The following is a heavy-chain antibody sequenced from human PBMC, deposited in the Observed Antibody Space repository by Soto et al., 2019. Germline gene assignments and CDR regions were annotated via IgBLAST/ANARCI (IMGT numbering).Heavy chain of an antibody. V-gene: IGHV3-53*04. CDR1: GFDVSSNY. CDR2: IYSGGTT. Sequence: VQLVESGGGLVQPGGSLRLSCAASGFDVSSNYMSWVRQAPGKGLEWVSLIYSGGTTYYADSVKGRFTISRHSSKHTLYLQMNSLRVEDTAVYYCAGRTYGWGQGTMDTVSA. J-gene: IGHJ3*01. D-gene: IGHD4-17*01. CDR3: AGRTYG.